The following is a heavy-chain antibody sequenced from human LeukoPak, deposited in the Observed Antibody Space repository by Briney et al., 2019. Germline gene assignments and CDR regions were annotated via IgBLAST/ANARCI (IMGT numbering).Heavy chain of an antibody. CDR1: GGSFNGYY. J-gene: IGHJ4*02. CDR3: ARNSAYSTSSGFNS. V-gene: IGHV4-34*01. CDR2: INKSGST. D-gene: IGHD6-6*01. Sequence: SETLSLTCAVYGGSFNGYYWTRIRQPPGKGLEWIGEINKSGSTNYNPSPKSRVTMSIDTSKNQISLRLTSVTAADTAVYYCARNSAYSTSSGFNSWGQGTLVTVSS.